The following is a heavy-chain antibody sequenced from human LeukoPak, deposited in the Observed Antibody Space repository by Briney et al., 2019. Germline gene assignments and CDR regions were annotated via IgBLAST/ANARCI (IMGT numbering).Heavy chain of an antibody. CDR1: GGSISSYY. D-gene: IGHD3-3*01. CDR3: ARVHYDFWSGYYLDY. V-gene: IGHV4-4*07. Sequence: PSETLSLTCTVSGGSISSYYWSWIRQTAGRGLEWIGRIYTSGSTNYNPSLKSRVTISVDTSKNQFSLKLSSVTAADTAVYYCARVHYDFWSGYYLDYWGQGTLVTVSS. J-gene: IGHJ4*02. CDR2: IYTSGST.